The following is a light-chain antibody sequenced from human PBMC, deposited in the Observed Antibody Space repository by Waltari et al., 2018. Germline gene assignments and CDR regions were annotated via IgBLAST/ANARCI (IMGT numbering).Light chain of an antibody. J-gene: IGLJ1*01. Sequence: QSALTQPPSASGSPGQSVTISCTGTGSGGSVSWYQQHPSKDPKLLIYEVNKRPSGVPELFSGSKSGNTASLTVSGLQAEDEGDYYCSSDAVSNNFYDFGTGTKVTVL. CDR1: GSGGS. CDR2: EVN. CDR3: SSDAVSNNFYD. V-gene: IGLV2-8*01.